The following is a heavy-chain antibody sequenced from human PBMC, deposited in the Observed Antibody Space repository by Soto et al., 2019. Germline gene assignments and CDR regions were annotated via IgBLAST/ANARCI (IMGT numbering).Heavy chain of an antibody. D-gene: IGHD4-17*01. V-gene: IGHV3-74*01. Sequence: EVQLVESGGGLVQPGGSLRLSCAVSGFTFSSYWMHWVRQVPGKGPVWVSRINGDGSSTSYADSVRGRFTISRDNAKNTLYLQMNRLRAEDTAVYYCARGASPYGDGTKCAFEIWGQGTTVTVSS. CDR2: INGDGSST. CDR1: GFTFSSYW. CDR3: ARGASPYGDGTKCAFEI. J-gene: IGHJ3*02.